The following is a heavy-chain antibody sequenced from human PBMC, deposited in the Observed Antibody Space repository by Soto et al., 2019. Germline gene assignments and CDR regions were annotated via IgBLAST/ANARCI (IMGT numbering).Heavy chain of an antibody. Sequence: GASVKVSCKASGYTFTSYDINWVRQATGQGLEWMGWMNPNSGNTGYAQKFQGRVTMTRNTSISTAYMELSSLRSEDTAVYYCARTPLYSSSSPNWFDPWGQGTLVTVSS. J-gene: IGHJ5*02. CDR3: ARTPLYSSSSPNWFDP. D-gene: IGHD6-6*01. CDR2: MNPNSGNT. CDR1: GYTFTSYD. V-gene: IGHV1-8*01.